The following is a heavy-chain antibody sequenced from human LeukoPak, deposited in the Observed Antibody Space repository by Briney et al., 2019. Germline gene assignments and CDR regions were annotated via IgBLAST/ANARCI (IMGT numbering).Heavy chain of an antibody. Sequence: SETLSPTCSVFTDSRNTYYWSWIRQSPGKGLEWIGHIYHSGSTDYNPSLKSRVTISIDMSRKEFSLKLTSVTVADTAMYYCVRRRWALLAPYFDYWGQGSLVIVSS. CDR1: TDSRNTYY. CDR3: VRRRWALLAPYFDY. CDR2: IYHSGST. J-gene: IGHJ4*02. D-gene: IGHD2-15*01. V-gene: IGHV4-59*01.